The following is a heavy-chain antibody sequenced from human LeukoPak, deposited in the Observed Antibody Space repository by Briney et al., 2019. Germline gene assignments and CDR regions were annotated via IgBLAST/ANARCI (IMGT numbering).Heavy chain of an antibody. CDR1: VDSISGCY. Sequence: SETLLLACTVSVDSISGCYWSWIRQPPGKGLEWIGYMYYSGNTNYNPSLKSRLTTSLDTSKNQFSLKLSSVTAADTAVYYCARGNYYFDYWGKGTLVTVSS. CDR3: ARGNYYFDY. CDR2: MYYSGNT. J-gene: IGHJ4*02. V-gene: IGHV4-59*01.